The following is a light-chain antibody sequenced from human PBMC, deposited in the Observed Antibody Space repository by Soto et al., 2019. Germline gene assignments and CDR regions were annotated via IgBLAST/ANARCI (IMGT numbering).Light chain of an antibody. CDR3: QQYMSSVT. CDR2: GVS. CDR1: QSVDSTF. J-gene: IGKJ1*01. V-gene: IGKV3-20*01. Sequence: EIVLTQSPGSLSLSPGERATLSCRASQSVDSTFFAWYQKKPGQAPRLLMYGVSKRATGIPDMFSGSGSGTDFTLTSRRLEPEDFAVYYCQQYMSSVTFGQGTRVEIK.